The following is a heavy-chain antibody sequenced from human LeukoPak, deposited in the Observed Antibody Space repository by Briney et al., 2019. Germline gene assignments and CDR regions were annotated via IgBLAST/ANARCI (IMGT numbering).Heavy chain of an antibody. Sequence: PGGSLRLSCAACGFTFSSYSMNWVRQAPGKGLEWVSSISSSSSYIYYADSVKGRFTISRDNAKNSLYLQMNSLRAEDTAVYYCARDGNDILTGYLDYWGQGTLVTVSS. CDR3: ARDGNDILTGYLDY. CDR2: ISSSSSYI. D-gene: IGHD3-9*01. J-gene: IGHJ4*02. V-gene: IGHV3-21*01. CDR1: GFTFSSYS.